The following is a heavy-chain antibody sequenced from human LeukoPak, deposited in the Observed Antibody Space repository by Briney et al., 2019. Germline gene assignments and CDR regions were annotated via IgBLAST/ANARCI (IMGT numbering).Heavy chain of an antibody. CDR2: ISAYNGNT. V-gene: IGHV1-18*01. D-gene: IGHD2-2*01. Sequence: ASAKVSCKASGYTFTSYGISWVRQAPGQGLEWMGWISAYNGNTRYAQKLQGRVTMTTDTSTSTAYMELRSLRSDDTAVYYCARAEEGSTSSPYMDVWGKGTTVTDSS. CDR3: ARAEEGSTSSPYMDV. J-gene: IGHJ6*03. CDR1: GYTFTSYG.